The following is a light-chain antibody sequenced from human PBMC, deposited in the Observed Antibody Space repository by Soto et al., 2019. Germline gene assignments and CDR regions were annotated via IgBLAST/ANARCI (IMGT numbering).Light chain of an antibody. Sequence: QSALTQPRSVSGSPGQSVTISCTGTSSDVGGGNYVSWYQHHPGKAPRLMIYDVTKRPSGVPGRFSGSKSGNTASLTISGLQVEDESDYYCCSYAGGYTWVFGGGTQLTVL. CDR3: CSYAGGYTWV. CDR1: SSDVGGGNY. J-gene: IGLJ3*02. V-gene: IGLV2-11*01. CDR2: DVT.